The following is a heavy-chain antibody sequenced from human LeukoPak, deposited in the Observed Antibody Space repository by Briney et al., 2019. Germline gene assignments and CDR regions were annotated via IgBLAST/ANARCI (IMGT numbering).Heavy chain of an antibody. V-gene: IGHV3-9*01. D-gene: IGHD6-19*01. J-gene: IGHJ4*02. CDR3: ARDGGDSSGLDY. CDR1: GFTFDDYA. Sequence: GGSLRLSCAASGFTFDDYAMHWVRQAPGKGLEWVSGISWNSGSIGYADSVKGRFTISRDNAKNSLYLQMNSLRAEDTAVYYCARDGGDSSGLDYWGQGTLVTVSS. CDR2: ISWNSGSI.